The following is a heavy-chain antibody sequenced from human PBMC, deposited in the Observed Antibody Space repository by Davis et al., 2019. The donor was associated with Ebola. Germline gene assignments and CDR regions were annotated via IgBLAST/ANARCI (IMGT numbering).Heavy chain of an antibody. CDR3: ASGYDFWSGPYYYYGMDV. CDR2: INPNSGGT. V-gene: IGHV1-2*02. CDR1: GYTFTGYY. Sequence: ASVKVSCKASGYTFTGYYMHWVRQAPGQGLEWMGWINPNSGGTNYAQKFQGRVTMTRDTSTSTVYMELSSLRSEDTAVYYCASGYDFWSGPYYYYGMDVWGQGTTVTVSS. J-gene: IGHJ6*02. D-gene: IGHD3-3*01.